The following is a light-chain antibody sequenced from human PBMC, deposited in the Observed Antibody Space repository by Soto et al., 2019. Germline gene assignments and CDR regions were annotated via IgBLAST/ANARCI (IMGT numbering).Light chain of an antibody. CDR2: EDY. J-gene: IGLJ3*02. CDR1: SGSIASSY. Sequence: NFMLTQPHSVSESPGKTVTISCTRSSGSIASSYVQWYRQRPGSAPTTVIYEDYQRPSGVSDRFSGSIDTSSNSASLSISGLRTEDEADYYCQSYDSSSWVFGGGTKVTVL. V-gene: IGLV6-57*04. CDR3: QSYDSSSWV.